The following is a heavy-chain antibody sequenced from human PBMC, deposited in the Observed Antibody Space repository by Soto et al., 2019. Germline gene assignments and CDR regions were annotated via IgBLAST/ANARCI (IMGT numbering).Heavy chain of an antibody. Sequence: SVKVSCKASGGTFSSYAISWVRQAPGQGLEWMGGIIPIFGTANYAQKFQGRVTITADESTSTAYMELSSLRSEDTAVYYCARAPYYYDSSGYYLNWFDPWGQGTLVTVSS. D-gene: IGHD3-22*01. J-gene: IGHJ5*02. CDR2: IIPIFGTA. V-gene: IGHV1-69*13. CDR3: ARAPYYYDSSGYYLNWFDP. CDR1: GGTFSSYA.